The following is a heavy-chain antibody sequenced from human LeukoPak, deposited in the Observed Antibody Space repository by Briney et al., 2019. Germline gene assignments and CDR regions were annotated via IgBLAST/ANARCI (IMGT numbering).Heavy chain of an antibody. CDR2: ISGSGGST. V-gene: IGHV3-23*01. Sequence: PGGSLRLSCAASGFTFSSYAMSWVRQAPGKGLEWVSAISGSGGSTYYADSVKGRFTISRGNSKNTLYLQMNSLRAEDTAVYYCAKAPGYCSSTSCPYYYYYYMDVWGKGTTVTVSS. J-gene: IGHJ6*03. CDR3: AKAPGYCSSTSCPYYYYYYMDV. D-gene: IGHD2-2*01. CDR1: GFTFSSYA.